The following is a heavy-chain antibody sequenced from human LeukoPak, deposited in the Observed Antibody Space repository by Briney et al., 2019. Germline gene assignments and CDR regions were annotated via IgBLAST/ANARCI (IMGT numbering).Heavy chain of an antibody. D-gene: IGHD5-18*01. CDR2: IYSGGST. CDR3: ARDRGVDTAMVNWFDP. V-gene: IGHV3-66*01. Sequence: PGGSLRLSCAASEFSVGSNYMTWVRQAPGKGLEWVSLIYSGGSTYYADSVKGRFTISRDNSKNTLYLQMNSLRAEDTALYYCARDRGVDTAMVNWFDPWGQGTLVTVSS. J-gene: IGHJ5*02. CDR1: EFSVGSNY.